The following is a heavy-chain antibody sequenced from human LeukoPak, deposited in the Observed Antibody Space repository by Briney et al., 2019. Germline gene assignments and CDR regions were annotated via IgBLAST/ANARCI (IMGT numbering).Heavy chain of an antibody. CDR1: GGTFSSYA. D-gene: IGHD3-22*01. CDR2: IIPILGIA. Sequence: SVKVSCKASGGTFSSYAISWVRQAPGQGLEWMGRIIPILGIANYAQKFQGRVTITADKSTSTAYMELSSLRSEDTAVYYCARGLYYYDSSGYYDYWGQGTLVTVSS. J-gene: IGHJ4*02. CDR3: ARGLYYYDSSGYYDY. V-gene: IGHV1-69*04.